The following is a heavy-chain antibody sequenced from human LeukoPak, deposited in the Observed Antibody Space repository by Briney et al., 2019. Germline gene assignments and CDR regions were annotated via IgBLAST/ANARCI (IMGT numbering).Heavy chain of an antibody. J-gene: IGHJ5*02. CDR3: ATWDRFDP. Sequence: GGSLRLSCAASGFTFSDYGMNWVRQAPGKGLEWVSYISTSGDAIYYADSVQGRFTISRDNAKNSLYLQMNSLSAEDTAVYYCATWDRFDPWGQGTLATVSS. CDR2: ISTSGDAI. V-gene: IGHV3-48*04. D-gene: IGHD1-26*01. CDR1: GFTFSDYG.